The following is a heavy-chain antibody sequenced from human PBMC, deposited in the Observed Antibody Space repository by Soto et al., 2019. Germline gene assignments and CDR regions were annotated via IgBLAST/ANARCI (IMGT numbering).Heavy chain of an antibody. CDR2: IRNKADSYRT. D-gene: IGHD1-20*01. CDR3: CSHDRNWRSCDY. V-gene: IGHV3-73*02. J-gene: IGHJ4*02. Sequence: EVQLVESGGGLVQPGGSLTLSCAVSGLSFSDSAMHWVRQASGKGLEWGGRIRNKADSYRTVDDAPVTGRFIISRDDSKYMEYLQMAGLKPEDTAVYYCCSHDRNWRSCDYWGLGTRVTVSS. CDR1: GLSFSDSA.